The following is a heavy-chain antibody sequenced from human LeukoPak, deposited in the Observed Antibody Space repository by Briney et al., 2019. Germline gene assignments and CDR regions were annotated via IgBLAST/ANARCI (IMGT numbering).Heavy chain of an antibody. J-gene: IGHJ4*02. V-gene: IGHV4-4*02. D-gene: IGHD6-19*01. CDR2: IYHSGST. Sequence: TSETLSLTCAVSGGSISSSNWWSWVRQPPGKGLEWIGEIYHSGSTNYNPSLKSRVTISVDTSKNQFSLKLSSVTAADTAVYYCARSREKQWLAYFDYWGQGTLVTVSS. CDR1: GGSISSSNW. CDR3: ARSREKQWLAYFDY.